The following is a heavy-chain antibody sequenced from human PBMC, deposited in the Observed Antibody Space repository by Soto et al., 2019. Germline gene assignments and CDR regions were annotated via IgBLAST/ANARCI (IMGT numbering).Heavy chain of an antibody. CDR1: GFTFSSYA. D-gene: IGHD3-10*01. J-gene: IGHJ4*02. CDR2: INRNGGSA. Sequence: EVQLLDSGGGLVQPGGSLRLSCEASGFTFSSYAMSWVRQAPGKGLEWVSSINRNGGSANYADSVKGRFTISRDDSKNILSLQMNSLRAEDTAISYCAKNYYFDCWGQGTLVTVSS. V-gene: IGHV3-23*01. CDR3: AKNYYFDC.